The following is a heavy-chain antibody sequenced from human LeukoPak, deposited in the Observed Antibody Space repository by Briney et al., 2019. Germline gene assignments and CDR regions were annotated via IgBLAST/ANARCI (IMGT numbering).Heavy chain of an antibody. D-gene: IGHD6-13*01. CDR2: IYYSGST. Sequence: EPSGTLSLTCAVSGDSISSTNWWSWVRQPPGKGLEWIGYIYYSGSTNYNPSLKSRVTISVDTSKNQFSLKLSSVTAADTAAYYCAGYSTQYYYYYMDVWGKGTTVTVSS. V-gene: IGHV4-4*02. CDR1: GDSISSTNW. CDR3: AGYSTQYYYYYMDV. J-gene: IGHJ6*03.